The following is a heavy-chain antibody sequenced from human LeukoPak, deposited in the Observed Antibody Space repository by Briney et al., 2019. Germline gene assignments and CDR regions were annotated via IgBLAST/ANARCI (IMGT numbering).Heavy chain of an antibody. CDR1: GGSISSCY. Sequence: SETLSRTCTVSGGSISSCYWSWIRYPPGKGLVGIVYVFYSGSTNTNPSLNSRVPISVDTYNYQFSLNLGHVTPVDTALDSIWRAGSDYDSSGYVDYWGQGTLVTVSS. V-gene: IGHV4-59*01. CDR3: WRAGSDYDSSGYVDY. J-gene: IGHJ4*02. CDR2: VFYSGST. D-gene: IGHD3-22*01.